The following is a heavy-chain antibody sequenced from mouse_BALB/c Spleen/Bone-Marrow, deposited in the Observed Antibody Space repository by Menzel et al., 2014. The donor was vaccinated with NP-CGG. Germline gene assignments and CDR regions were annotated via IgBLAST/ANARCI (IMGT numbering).Heavy chain of an antibody. CDR1: GFTFSNYW. CDR3: TRSGAFAY. V-gene: IGHV6-6*02. D-gene: IGHD1-3*01. J-gene: IGHJ3*01. CDR2: IRLKSNNYAT. Sequence: LQQSGGGLAQPGGSMKLSCVASGFTFSNYWMNWVRQSPEKGLEWVAEIRLKSNNYATHYAESVKGRFTISRDDSKSSVYLQMNNLRAEDTGIYYCTRSGAFAYWGQGTLVTVSA.